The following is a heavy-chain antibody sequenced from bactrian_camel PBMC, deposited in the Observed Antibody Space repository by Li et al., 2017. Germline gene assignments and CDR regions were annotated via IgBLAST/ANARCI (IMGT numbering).Heavy chain of an antibody. CDR3: AIDLGATCTSCDDAYCPWPE. V-gene: IGHV3S42*01. J-gene: IGHJ4*01. Sequence: VQLVESGGGSVEPGGSLTVSCAATGYTNNRNCMGWFRQTPGKAREVVAVIDEDGSTRYANAVKGRFTISQDSAKRTLYLQMNSLKVEDTAMYYCAIDLGATCTSCDDAYCPWPEWGQGTQVTVS. D-gene: IGHD1*01. CDR2: IDEDGST. CDR1: GYTNNRNC.